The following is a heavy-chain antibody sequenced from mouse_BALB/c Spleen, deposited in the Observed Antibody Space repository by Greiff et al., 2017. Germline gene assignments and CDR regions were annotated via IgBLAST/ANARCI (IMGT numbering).Heavy chain of an antibody. J-gene: IGHJ2*01. D-gene: IGHD1-1*01. CDR1: GYTFSSYW. Sequence: VQLQQPGAELMKPGASVKISCKATGYTFSSYWIEWVKQRPGHGLEWIGEILPGSGSTNYNEKFKGKATFTADTSSNTAYMQLSSLTSEDSAVYYCARWGYGSSYYFDYWGQGTTLTVSS. CDR2: ILPGSGST. CDR3: ARWGYGSSYYFDY. V-gene: IGHV1-9*01.